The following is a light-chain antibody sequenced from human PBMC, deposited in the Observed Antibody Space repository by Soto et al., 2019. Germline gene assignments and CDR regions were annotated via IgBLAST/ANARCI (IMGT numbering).Light chain of an antibody. CDR3: QQHNDWPK. Sequence: EIVLTQSPGTLSLSPGERATLSCRASQSVSSSYLAWYQQKPGQAPRLLIYGASSRATGIPDRFSGSGSGTDFTLTISRLEPEDSAVYYCQQHNDWPKFGQGNKVDIK. CDR2: GAS. V-gene: IGKV3-20*01. J-gene: IGKJ1*01. CDR1: QSVSSSY.